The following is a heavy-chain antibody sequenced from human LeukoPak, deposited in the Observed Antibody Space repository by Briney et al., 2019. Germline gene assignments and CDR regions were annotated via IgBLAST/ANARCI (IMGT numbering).Heavy chain of an antibody. CDR1: GFTFSNYW. CDR3: AKDLRSTLWLPY. J-gene: IGHJ4*02. V-gene: IGHV3-23*01. Sequence: PGGSLRLSCAASGFTFSNYWMSWVRQAPGKGLEWVSAISGGGGSTYYADSVKGRFTISRDNSKNTLYLQMNSLRAEDTAVYYCAKDLRSTLWLPYWGQGTLVTVSS. D-gene: IGHD3-10*01. CDR2: ISGGGGST.